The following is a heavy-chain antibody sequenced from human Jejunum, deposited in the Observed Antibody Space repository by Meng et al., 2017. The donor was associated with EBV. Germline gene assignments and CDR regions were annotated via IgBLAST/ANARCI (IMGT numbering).Heavy chain of an antibody. Sequence: QVQLQESGPGLVKPSGTLSLTSAVSGGSITSTNWWSWVRQPPGKGLEWIGEIHHSGRTNYNPSLKSRVTISVDKSKNQFSLELSSVTAADTAVYFCASVGYYDSSGYFTDHWGQGTLVTVTS. CDR3: ASVGYYDSSGYFTDH. D-gene: IGHD3-22*01. CDR1: GGSITSTNW. J-gene: IGHJ4*02. V-gene: IGHV4-4*02. CDR2: IHHSGRT.